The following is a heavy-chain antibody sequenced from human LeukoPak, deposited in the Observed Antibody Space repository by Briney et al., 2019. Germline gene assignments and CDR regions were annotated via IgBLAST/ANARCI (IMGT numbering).Heavy chain of an antibody. Sequence: SETLSLTRAVYGGSFSGXYXSWIRQPPGXXXXXXXXXXSSGSTNYNPSLKXXXTISVDTSKNQFSLKLSSVTAADTAVYYCARGYKYCTNGVCPMAFDYWGQGTLVTVSS. D-gene: IGHD2-8*01. CDR3: ARGYKYCTNGVCPMAFDY. V-gene: IGHV4-34*01. CDR2: XXSSGST. CDR1: GGSFSGXY. J-gene: IGHJ4*02.